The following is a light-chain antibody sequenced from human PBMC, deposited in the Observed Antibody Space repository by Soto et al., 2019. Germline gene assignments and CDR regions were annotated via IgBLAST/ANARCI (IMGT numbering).Light chain of an antibody. Sequence: DIQMTQSPSSLSASVGDRVTITCRASQSISSYLNLYQQKPGKAPKLLIYAASSLQSGVPSRFSGSGSGTDFTLTISGLQPEDLATYYCQQSYSTLSFGPGTKVDIK. CDR1: QSISSY. CDR2: AAS. CDR3: QQSYSTLS. J-gene: IGKJ3*01. V-gene: IGKV1-39*01.